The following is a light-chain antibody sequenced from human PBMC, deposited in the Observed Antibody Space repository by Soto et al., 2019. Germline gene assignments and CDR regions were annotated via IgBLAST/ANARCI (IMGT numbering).Light chain of an antibody. CDR3: QQYGRGT. CDR2: GAS. CDR1: QSVSSSY. Sequence: EIVLTQSTGTLSLSPGERATLSCRASQSVSSSYLAWYQQKPGQAPRLLIYGASSRATGIPDRFSGSGSGTDFSLTISRLEPEDFAVYYCQQYGRGTFGQGTKVEIK. J-gene: IGKJ1*01. V-gene: IGKV3-20*01.